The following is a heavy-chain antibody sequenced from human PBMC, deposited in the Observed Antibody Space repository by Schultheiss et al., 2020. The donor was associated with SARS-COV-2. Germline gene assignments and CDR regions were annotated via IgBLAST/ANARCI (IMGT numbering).Heavy chain of an antibody. CDR3: ARGGKFFYGDYVGGMDV. Sequence: GGSLRLSCAASGFTFSSYWMSWVRQAPGKGLEWVANIKQDGSEKYYVDSVKGRFTISRDNAKNSLYLQMNSLRAEDTAVYYCARGGKFFYGDYVGGMDVWGQGTTVTVSS. V-gene: IGHV3-7*01. D-gene: IGHD4-17*01. J-gene: IGHJ6*02. CDR1: GFTFSSYW. CDR2: IKQDGSEK.